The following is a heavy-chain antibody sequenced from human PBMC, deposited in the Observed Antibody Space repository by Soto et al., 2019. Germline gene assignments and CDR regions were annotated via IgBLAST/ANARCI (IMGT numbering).Heavy chain of an antibody. J-gene: IGHJ4*02. CDR3: ARESEDLTSNFDY. CDR1: GFTFTRYS. Sequence: GGSLRLSCAASGFTFTRYSMNWVRQAPGKGLEWVPSISSTTNYIYYADSMKGRFTVSRDNAKNSVYLDMNSLSAEDTAVYYCARESEDLTSNFDYWGQGTLVTVSS. V-gene: IGHV3-21*01. CDR2: ISSTTNYI.